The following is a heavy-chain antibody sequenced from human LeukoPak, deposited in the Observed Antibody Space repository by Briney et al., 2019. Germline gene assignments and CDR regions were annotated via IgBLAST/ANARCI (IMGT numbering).Heavy chain of an antibody. D-gene: IGHD6-19*01. V-gene: IGHV4-38-2*02. CDR1: GYSISNGYY. Sequence: SETLSLTCTVSGYSISNGYYWDWIRQPPGRGLEWIGNIYRSGSTSYNPSLKIRVTISVDTSKNQFSLKVNSVTAADTAVYYCARRPSSGWFYSWGQGTLVTVSS. CDR3: ARRPSSGWFYS. J-gene: IGHJ5*01. CDR2: IYRSGST.